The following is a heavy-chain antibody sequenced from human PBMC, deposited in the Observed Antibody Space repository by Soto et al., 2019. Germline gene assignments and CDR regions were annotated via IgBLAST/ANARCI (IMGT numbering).Heavy chain of an antibody. CDR2: IIPIFGTA. CDR1: GGTFSSYA. V-gene: IGHV1-69*06. D-gene: IGHD3-22*01. Sequence: SVKVSCKASGGTFSSYAISWVRQAPGQGLEWMGGIIPIFGTANYAQKFQGRVTITAGKSTSTAYMELSSLRSEDTAVYYCARDSTYYDSSGYYYNWFDSWGQGTLVTVSS. CDR3: ARDSTYYDSSGYYYNWFDS. J-gene: IGHJ5*01.